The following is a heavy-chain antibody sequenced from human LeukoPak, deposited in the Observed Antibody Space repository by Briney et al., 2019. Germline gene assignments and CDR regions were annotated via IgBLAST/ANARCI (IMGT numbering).Heavy chain of an antibody. D-gene: IGHD3-10*01. CDR3: ARGGYYGSGNDFRFDP. Sequence: PSETLSLTCTVSGGSISSTTYYWGWIRQPPGKGLEWIGSIYYSGSTYYNPSLKSRVTISVDTSKNQFSLKLSSVTAADTAIYYCARGGYYGSGNDFRFDPWGQGTLVTVSS. V-gene: IGHV4-39*07. CDR1: GGSISSTTYY. J-gene: IGHJ5*02. CDR2: IYYSGST.